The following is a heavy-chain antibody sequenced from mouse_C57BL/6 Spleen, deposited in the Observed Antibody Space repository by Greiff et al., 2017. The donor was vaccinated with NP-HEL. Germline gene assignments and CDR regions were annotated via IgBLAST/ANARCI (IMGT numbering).Heavy chain of an antibody. Sequence: EVQLQQSGPELVKPGASVKIPCKASGYTFTDYNMDWVKQSHGKSLEWIGDINPNNGGTIYNQTFKGKATLTVDKSSSTAYMELRSLTSEDTAVYYCARNLYDYDWYFDVWGTGNTVTVSS. J-gene: IGHJ1*03. CDR3: ARNLYDYDWYFDV. CDR1: GYTFTDYN. CDR2: INPNNGGT. D-gene: IGHD2-4*01. V-gene: IGHV1-18*01.